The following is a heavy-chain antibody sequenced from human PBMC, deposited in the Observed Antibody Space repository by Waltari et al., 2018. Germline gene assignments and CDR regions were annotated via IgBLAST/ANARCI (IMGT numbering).Heavy chain of an antibody. Sequence: QVQLVQSGAEVKKPGSSVKVSCKASGGTFSSYAISWVRQAPGQGLEWMGGIIPILGIANYAQKCQGRVTITADKSTSTAYMELSSLRSEDTAVYYCARGGPGWLRFSWFDPWGQGTLVTVSS. CDR2: IIPILGIA. V-gene: IGHV1-69*10. J-gene: IGHJ5*02. D-gene: IGHD5-12*01. CDR3: ARGGPGWLRFSWFDP. CDR1: GGTFSSYA.